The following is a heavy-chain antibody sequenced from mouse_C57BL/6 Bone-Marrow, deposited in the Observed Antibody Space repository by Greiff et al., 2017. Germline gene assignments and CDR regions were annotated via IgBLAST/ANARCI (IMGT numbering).Heavy chain of an antibody. CDR2: ISSGGSYT. V-gene: IGHV5-6*01. CDR3: ARRGRFITTVVDYFDY. D-gene: IGHD1-1*01. J-gene: IGHJ2*01. CDR1: GFTFSSYG. Sequence: EVHLVESGGDLVKPGGSLKLSCAASGFTFSSYGMSWVRQTPDKRLEWVATISSGGSYTYYPDSVKGRFTISRYNAKNTLYLQMSSLKSEDTAMYYCARRGRFITTVVDYFDYWGQGTTLTVSS.